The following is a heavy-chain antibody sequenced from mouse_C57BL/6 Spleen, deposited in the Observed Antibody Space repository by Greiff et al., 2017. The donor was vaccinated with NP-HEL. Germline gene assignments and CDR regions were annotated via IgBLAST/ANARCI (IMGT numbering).Heavy chain of an antibody. J-gene: IGHJ4*01. CDR1: GYSFTDYN. CDR2: INPNYGTT. D-gene: IGHD2-5*01. CDR3: ARCKAYYSNYEDYAMDY. Sequence: VQLQQSGPELVKPGASVKISCKASGYSFTDYNMNWVKQSNGKSLEWIGVINPNYGTTSYNQKFKGKATLTVDQSSSTAYMQLNSLTSEDSAVYYCARCKAYYSNYEDYAMDYWGQGTSVTVSS. V-gene: IGHV1-39*01.